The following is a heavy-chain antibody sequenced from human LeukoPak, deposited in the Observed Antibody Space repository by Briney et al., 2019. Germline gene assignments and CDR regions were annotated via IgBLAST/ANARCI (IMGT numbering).Heavy chain of an antibody. V-gene: IGHV3-7*01. J-gene: IGHJ4*02. Sequence: GGSLRLSCAASGFIFTNYFMSWVRQAPGKGLEWVANIKQDGSEKYYVDSVKGRFTISRDNAKNSLYLQMNSLRAEDTAVYYCARDHPGYYDSSGYSDYWGQGTLVTVSS. CDR2: IKQDGSEK. CDR1: GFIFTNYF. CDR3: ARDHPGYYDSSGYSDY. D-gene: IGHD3-22*01.